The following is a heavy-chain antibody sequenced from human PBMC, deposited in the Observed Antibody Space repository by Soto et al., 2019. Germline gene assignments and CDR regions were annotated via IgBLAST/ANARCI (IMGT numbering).Heavy chain of an antibody. V-gene: IGHV4-59*01. Sequence: SETLSLTCTVSGGSMSTYYWNWIRQPPGKGLEWIGYIQYSGITSSSPSLKSRVTMSVDTSRNQFSLNLSSATAADTAVYYCASVVPAVSWVFDCWGQGTVVTVSS. CDR1: GGSMSTYY. CDR3: ASVVPAVSWVFDC. J-gene: IGHJ4*02. D-gene: IGHD2-2*01. CDR2: IQYSGIT.